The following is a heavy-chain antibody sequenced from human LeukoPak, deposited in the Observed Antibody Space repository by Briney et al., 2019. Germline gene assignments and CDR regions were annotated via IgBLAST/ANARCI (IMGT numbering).Heavy chain of an antibody. CDR1: GFTFSNYW. CDR2: IKKDGSEK. D-gene: IGHD6-6*01. Sequence: GGSLRLSCAASGFTFSNYWMSWVRQAPGKGLGWVANIKKDGSEKYYVDSVKGRFTISRDSAKNSLFLQMNSLRADDTAVYYCARGDSGSKIDYWGRGTLVTVSS. V-gene: IGHV3-7*01. J-gene: IGHJ4*02. CDR3: ARGDSGSKIDY.